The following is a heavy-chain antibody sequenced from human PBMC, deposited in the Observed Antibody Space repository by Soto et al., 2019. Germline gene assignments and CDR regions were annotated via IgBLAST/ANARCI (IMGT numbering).Heavy chain of an antibody. D-gene: IGHD6-25*01. V-gene: IGHV3-7*01. Sequence: PGGSLRLSCGTSGFIFSSHWMTWVRQAPGKGLEWVADIKPDGSDKHYVDSVKGRFTISRDNAEHSLYLQMSSLRAEDTAVYYCARLYGSVSTFAYWGQGTLVTVSS. CDR2: IKPDGSDK. J-gene: IGHJ4*02. CDR3: ARLYGSVSTFAY. CDR1: GFIFSSHW.